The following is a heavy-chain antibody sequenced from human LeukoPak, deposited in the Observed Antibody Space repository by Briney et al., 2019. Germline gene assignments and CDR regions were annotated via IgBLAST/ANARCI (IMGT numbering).Heavy chain of an antibody. Sequence: PSETLSLTCTVSGGSISSYYWSWIRQPPGKGLEWIGYIYYSGSTNYNPSLKSRVTISVDTSKNQFSLKLSSVTAADTAVYYCAREGPGDAFDIWGQGTMVTVSS. J-gene: IGHJ3*02. CDR3: AREGPGDAFDI. CDR2: IYYSGST. V-gene: IGHV4-59*01. CDR1: GGSISSYY.